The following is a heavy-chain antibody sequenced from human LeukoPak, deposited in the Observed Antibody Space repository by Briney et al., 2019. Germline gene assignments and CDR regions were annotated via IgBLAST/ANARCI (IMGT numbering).Heavy chain of an antibody. J-gene: IGHJ6*03. CDR3: AKAVGASYNYMDV. Sequence: PGGSLRLSCTVSEITFADYATHWGSQAPGKGLGWDSSISCYIYSIGYADCVNGRFTNSGDNAKSSLYLQMNSLRTEVMAFYYCAKAVGASYNYMDVWGNGTTVTVSS. CDR1: EITFADYA. CDR2: ISCYIYSI. D-gene: IGHD1-26*01. V-gene: IGHV3-9*03.